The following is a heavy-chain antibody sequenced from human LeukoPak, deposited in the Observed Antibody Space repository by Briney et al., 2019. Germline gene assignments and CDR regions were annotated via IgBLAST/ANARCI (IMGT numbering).Heavy chain of an antibody. CDR3: VKLRVGSYLIPHGGYYYGMDV. V-gene: IGHV3-64D*06. Sequence: GGSLRLSCAASGFTFSSYSMNWVRQAPGKGLEYVSAISSNGGSTYYADSVKGRFTISRDNSKNTLYLQMSSLRAEDTAVYYCVKLRVGSYLIPHGGYYYGMDVWGQGTTVTVSS. J-gene: IGHJ6*02. D-gene: IGHD1-26*01. CDR2: ISSNGGST. CDR1: GFTFSSYS.